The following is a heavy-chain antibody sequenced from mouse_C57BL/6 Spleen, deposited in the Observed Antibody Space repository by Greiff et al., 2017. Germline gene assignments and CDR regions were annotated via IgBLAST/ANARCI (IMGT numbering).Heavy chain of an antibody. CDR3: AIFITTVGFAY. CDR2: IWSGGST. CDR1: GFSLTSYG. D-gene: IGHD1-1*01. V-gene: IGHV2-2*01. J-gene: IGHJ3*01. Sequence: QVQLQQSGPGLVQPSQSLSITCTVSGFSLTSYGVHWVRQSPGKGLEWLGVIWSGGSTDYDAAFISRLSISKDNSNNHVFFIMNSLQADDTAIYYCAIFITTVGFAYWGQGTLVTVSA.